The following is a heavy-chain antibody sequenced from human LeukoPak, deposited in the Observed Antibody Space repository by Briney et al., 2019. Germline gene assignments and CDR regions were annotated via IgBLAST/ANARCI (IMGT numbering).Heavy chain of an antibody. V-gene: IGHV3-53*01. CDR3: ATAPEFTIFGVVMNS. Sequence: GGSLRLSCAASGFTVSSNYMSWVRQAPGKGLEWVSVIYSGGSTYYADSVKGRFTISRDNSKNTLYLQMNSLRAEDTAVYYCATAPEFTIFGVVMNSWGQGTLVTVSS. CDR1: GFTVSSNY. D-gene: IGHD3-3*01. J-gene: IGHJ4*02. CDR2: IYSGGST.